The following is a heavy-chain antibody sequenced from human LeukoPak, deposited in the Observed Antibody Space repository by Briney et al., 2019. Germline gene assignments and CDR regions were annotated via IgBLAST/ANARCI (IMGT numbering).Heavy chain of an antibody. D-gene: IGHD5-12*01. V-gene: IGHV3-74*01. J-gene: IGHJ4*02. CDR2: INSDGSST. CDR3: ARGYSGYDFDY. CDR1: GFTFSSYA. Sequence: PGGSLRLSCAASGFTFSSYAMSWVRQAPGKGLVWVSRINSDGSSTSYADSVKGRFTISRDNAKNTLYLQMNSLRAEDTAVYYCARGYSGYDFDYWGQGTLVTVSS.